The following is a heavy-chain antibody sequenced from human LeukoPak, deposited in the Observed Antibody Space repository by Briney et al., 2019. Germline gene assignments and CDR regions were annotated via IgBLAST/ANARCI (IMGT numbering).Heavy chain of an antibody. D-gene: IGHD2-15*01. CDR2: IYYSGNT. CDR3: ARDKYCSGGSCYPLYYYYGMDV. V-gene: IGHV4-59*12. J-gene: IGHJ6*02. CDR1: GASISSYY. Sequence: SETLSLTCTVSGASISSYYWNWIRQPPGKGLEWIAYIYYSGNTNYNPSLKSRVTMSVDTPKNQFSLKLSSVTAADTAVYYCARDKYCSGGSCYPLYYYYGMDVWGQGTTVTVSS.